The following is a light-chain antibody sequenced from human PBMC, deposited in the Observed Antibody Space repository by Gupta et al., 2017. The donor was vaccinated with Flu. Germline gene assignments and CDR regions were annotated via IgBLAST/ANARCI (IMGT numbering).Light chain of an antibody. J-gene: IGKJ1*01. CDR3: LQDYNYPWT. CDR2: AAS. CDR1: QGIRND. Sequence: IQMKQSPSSLSASVGDRVTITCRASQGIRNDLGWYQQKPGKAPKLLIYAASFLQSGVAARFSGSGSGTDFTLTISLLHPEDFATYYCLQDYNYPWTFGQGTKVEIK. V-gene: IGKV1-6*01.